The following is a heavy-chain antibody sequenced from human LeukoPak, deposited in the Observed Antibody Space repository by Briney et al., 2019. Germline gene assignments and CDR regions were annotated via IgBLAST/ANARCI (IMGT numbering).Heavy chain of an antibody. CDR3: ARGYDIRPLYGMDV. Sequence: ASVKVSCKASGGTFSSYAISWVRQAPGQGLGWMGRIIPILGIANYAQKFQGRVTITADKSTSTAYMELSSLRSEDTAVYYCARGYDIRPLYGMDVWGQGTTVTVSS. CDR2: IIPILGIA. V-gene: IGHV1-69*04. CDR1: GGTFSSYA. D-gene: IGHD3-9*01. J-gene: IGHJ6*02.